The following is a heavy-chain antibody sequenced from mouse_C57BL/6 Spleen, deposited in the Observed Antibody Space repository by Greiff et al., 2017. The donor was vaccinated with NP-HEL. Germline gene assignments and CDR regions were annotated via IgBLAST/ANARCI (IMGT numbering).Heavy chain of an antibody. CDR2: IWRGGST. J-gene: IGHJ4*01. V-gene: IGHV2-5*01. D-gene: IGHD4-1*01. Sequence: VQLQQSGPGLVQPSQSLSITCTVSGFSLTSYGVHWVRQSPGKGLEWLGVIWRGGSTDYNAAFMSRLSITKDNSKSQVFCKMNSLQADDTAIYYCAKNRITGTGAMDYWGQGTSVTVSS. CDR3: AKNRITGTGAMDY. CDR1: GFSLTSYG.